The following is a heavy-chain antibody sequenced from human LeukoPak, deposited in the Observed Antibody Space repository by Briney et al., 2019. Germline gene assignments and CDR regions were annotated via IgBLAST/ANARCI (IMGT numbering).Heavy chain of an antibody. D-gene: IGHD3-16*01. Sequence: ASVKVSCTASGGTFSNYAISWVRQAPGQGLEWMGGIIPIFGTANYAQKFRGRVTITADKSTRTAYMELSRLRSDDTAVYYCAREANPGGGNFDYWGQGTLVTVSS. CDR2: IIPIFGTA. V-gene: IGHV1-69*06. J-gene: IGHJ4*02. CDR1: GGTFSNYA. CDR3: AREANPGGGNFDY.